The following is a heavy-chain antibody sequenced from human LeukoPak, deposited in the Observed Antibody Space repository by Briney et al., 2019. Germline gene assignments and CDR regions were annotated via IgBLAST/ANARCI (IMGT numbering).Heavy chain of an antibody. D-gene: IGHD3-10*01. V-gene: IGHV3-21*01. CDR2: ISSSSSYI. CDR1: GFTFSSYS. CDR3: ARDASWFGDPYYFDY. Sequence: TGGSLRLSCAASGFTFSSYSMNWVRQAPGKGLEWVSSISSSSSYIYYADSVKGRFTISRDNAKNSLYLQMNSLRAEDTAVYYCARDASWFGDPYYFDYWGQGTLVTVSS. J-gene: IGHJ4*02.